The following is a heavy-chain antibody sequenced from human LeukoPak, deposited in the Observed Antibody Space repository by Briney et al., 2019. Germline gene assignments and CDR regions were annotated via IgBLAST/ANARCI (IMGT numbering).Heavy chain of an antibody. D-gene: IGHD6-13*01. CDR2: ISASGAIT. CDR1: GFTFNNYA. V-gene: IGHV3-23*01. Sequence: PGGSLRLSCSASGFTFNNYAMSWVRQAPGKGLEWVSGISASGAITYYADSVKGRFTVSRDNSKSTLYLQMNSLRAEDTAVYYCAKAYSSSWRTFDPWGQGTLVTVSS. J-gene: IGHJ5*02. CDR3: AKAYSSSWRTFDP.